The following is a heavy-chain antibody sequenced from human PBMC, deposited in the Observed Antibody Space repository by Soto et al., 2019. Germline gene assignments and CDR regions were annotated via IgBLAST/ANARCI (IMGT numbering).Heavy chain of an antibody. J-gene: IGHJ4*02. CDR2: IFPLLAMV. V-gene: IGHV1-69*04. D-gene: IGHD6-25*01. CDR3: AKEDAAGIKS. CDR1: GGDLTNSG. Sequence: QVHLVQSGAEMKKPGSSVKVSCKVSGGDLTNSGISWVRQAPGQGLEWMGGIFPLLAMVDYSQKFQGRVTITADESTNTAYMDLGSLKPDDTAAYYCAKEDAAGIKSWGQGTLVIVFS.